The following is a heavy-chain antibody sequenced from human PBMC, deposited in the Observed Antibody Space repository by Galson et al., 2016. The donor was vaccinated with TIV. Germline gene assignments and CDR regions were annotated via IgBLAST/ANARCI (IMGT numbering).Heavy chain of an antibody. V-gene: IGHV3-66*02. Sequence: LRLSCAASGFTVDSNYMTWVRQAPGKGLEWVSIKYRSETKNYADSVKRGFTISRDNSKNTLYLQINSLRLEDTAVYYCESPAGSDYYDTSGYKSYWGHGTLVTVSS. D-gene: IGHD3-22*01. CDR3: ESPAGSDYYDTSGYKSY. CDR1: GFTVDSNY. J-gene: IGHJ4*01. CDR2: KYRSETK.